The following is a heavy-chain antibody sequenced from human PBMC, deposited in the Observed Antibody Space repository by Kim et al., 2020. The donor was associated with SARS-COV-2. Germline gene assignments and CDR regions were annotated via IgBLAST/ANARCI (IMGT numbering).Heavy chain of an antibody. CDR1: GGSISSSSYY. Sequence: SETLSLTCTVSGGSISSSSYYWGWIRQPPGKGLEWIGSIYYSGSTYYNPSLKSRVTISVDTSKNQFSLKLSSVTAADTAVYYCATGYSSSWYHYAQNYYFDYWGQGTLVTVSS. D-gene: IGHD6-13*01. J-gene: IGHJ4*02. CDR2: IYYSGST. CDR3: ATGYSSSWYHYAQNYYFDY. V-gene: IGHV4-39*01.